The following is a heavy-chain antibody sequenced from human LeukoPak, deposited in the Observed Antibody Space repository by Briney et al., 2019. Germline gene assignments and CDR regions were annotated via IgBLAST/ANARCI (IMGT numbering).Heavy chain of an antibody. CDR3: ARQADDSSSSLVYFDH. CDR2: IYYSGTT. D-gene: IGHD6-6*01. V-gene: IGHV4-59*08. CDR1: GGSISSHY. Sequence: PSETLSLTCAVSGGSISSHYWSWIRQPPEKGLEWIGFIYYSGTTKYNPSLKSRVTISADTSKNQFSLKLSSVTAADTAVYYCARQADDSSSSLVYFDHWGQGNRLTVSS. J-gene: IGHJ2*01.